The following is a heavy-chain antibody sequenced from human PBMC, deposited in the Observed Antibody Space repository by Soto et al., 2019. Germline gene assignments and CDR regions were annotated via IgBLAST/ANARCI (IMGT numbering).Heavy chain of an antibody. V-gene: IGHV3-23*01. J-gene: IGHJ4*02. CDR1: GFTFSGYA. CDR2: ITGSGSTT. Sequence: EVQLFESGGGLVQPGGSLRLSCAASGFTFSGYAMNWVRQAPGKGLEWVSVITGSGSTTYYADSMKGRFTISRDNSKNTLYLQMDRLTAEDTAVYFCAKDLRRVAVAGPDYWGQGTLVTVSS. CDR3: AKDLRRVAVAGPDY. D-gene: IGHD6-19*01.